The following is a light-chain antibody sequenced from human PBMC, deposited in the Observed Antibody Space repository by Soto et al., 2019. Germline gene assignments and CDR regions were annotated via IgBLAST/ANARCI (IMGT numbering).Light chain of an antibody. Sequence: EIVLTQSPATLSLSPGERATLSCMASQSVTSSYLAWYHQKPGQAPRLLIYGASSRATGIPDRFSGSGSGTDFTLTISSLEPEDFAVYYCQQRINWPLTFGGGTKVDIK. J-gene: IGKJ4*01. CDR3: QQRINWPLT. CDR2: GAS. CDR1: QSVTSSY. V-gene: IGKV3D-20*02.